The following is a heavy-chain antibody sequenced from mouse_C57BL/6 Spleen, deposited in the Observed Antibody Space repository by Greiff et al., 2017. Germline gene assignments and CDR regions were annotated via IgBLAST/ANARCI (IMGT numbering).Heavy chain of an antibody. CDR3: AQAIYDGYYGAMDY. CDR2: IDPNSGGT. J-gene: IGHJ4*01. CDR1: GYTFTSYW. D-gene: IGHD2-3*01. Sequence: QVQLQQPGAELVKPGASVKLSCKASGYTFTSYWMHWVKQRPGRCLEWIGRIDPNSGGTKYNEKFKSKATRTVDKPSSTAYMQLSSLTSEYSAVYYCAQAIYDGYYGAMDYWGQGTSVTGSS. V-gene: IGHV1-72*01.